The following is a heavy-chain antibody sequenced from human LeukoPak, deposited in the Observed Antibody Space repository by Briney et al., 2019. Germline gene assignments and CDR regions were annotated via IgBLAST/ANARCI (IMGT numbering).Heavy chain of an antibody. D-gene: IGHD2-21*01. CDR1: GGSISSYY. J-gene: IGHJ2*01. CDR2: IYYSGRT. V-gene: IGHV4-59*12. Sequence: PSETLSLTCSVSGGSISSYYWSWIRQPPGKGLEWIGYIYYSGRTNYNPSLKSRVTISVDTSKNQFSLKLSSVTAADTAVYYCAREWGVVVQGYWYFDLWGRGTLVTVSS. CDR3: AREWGVVVQGYWYFDL.